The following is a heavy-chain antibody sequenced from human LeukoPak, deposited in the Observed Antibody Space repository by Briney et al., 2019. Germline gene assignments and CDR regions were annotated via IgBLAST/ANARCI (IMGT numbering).Heavy chain of an antibody. D-gene: IGHD3-22*01. V-gene: IGHV1-24*01. CDR1: GYTLTELS. Sequence: ASVKVSCKVSGYTLTELSMHWVRQAPGKGLEWMGGFDPEGGETIYAQKFQGRVTMTEDTSTDTAYMELSSLRSEDTAVYYCASGPAYYYDSSGYRNYYYGMDVWGQGTTVTVSS. J-gene: IGHJ6*02. CDR3: ASGPAYYYDSSGYRNYYYGMDV. CDR2: FDPEGGET.